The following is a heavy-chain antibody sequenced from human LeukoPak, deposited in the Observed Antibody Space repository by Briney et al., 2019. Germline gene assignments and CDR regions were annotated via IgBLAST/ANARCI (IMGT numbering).Heavy chain of an antibody. D-gene: IGHD6-13*01. Sequence: GGSLRLSCAASGFTFSSYAMHWVRQPPGKGLERVAVILSDGNNKYYADSVKGRFTISRDNSKNTLDLQMNSLRAEDTAVYYCARDSFFVGSSSFQYNWFDPWGQGTLVTVSS. J-gene: IGHJ5*02. CDR1: GFTFSSYA. V-gene: IGHV3-30-3*01. CDR3: ARDSFFVGSSSFQYNWFDP. CDR2: ILSDGNNK.